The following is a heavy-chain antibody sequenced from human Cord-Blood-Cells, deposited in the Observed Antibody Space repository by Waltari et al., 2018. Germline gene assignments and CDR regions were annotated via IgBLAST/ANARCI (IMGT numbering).Heavy chain of an antibody. CDR1: GGSISGHY. Sequence: QVQLQESGPGLLKPSKTLSLTGTVSGGSISGHYWSWIRQPPGKGLEWIGYIYYSGGTNYNPSITSRVTITVDTSKHQSSVKLSSVTAAYTAVYYCAREEQLVGMDVWGQGTTVTVSS. V-gene: IGHV4-59*11. CDR3: AREEQLVGMDV. D-gene: IGHD6-6*01. CDR2: IYYSGGT. J-gene: IGHJ6*02.